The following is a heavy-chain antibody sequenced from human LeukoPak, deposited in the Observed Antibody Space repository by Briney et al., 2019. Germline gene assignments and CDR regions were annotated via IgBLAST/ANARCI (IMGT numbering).Heavy chain of an antibody. CDR1: GYTFTGYG. D-gene: IGHD3/OR15-3a*01. Sequence: GASVKVSCKASGYTFTGYGICWVRQAPGQGLEWMGLISAYNGKTNYAQKLKGRVTMTTDTSTSTAYMELRSLRSDDTAVYYCARSGGQGLASSDYWGQGTLVTVSS. J-gene: IGHJ4*02. CDR3: ARSGGQGLASSDY. V-gene: IGHV1-18*01. CDR2: ISAYNGKT.